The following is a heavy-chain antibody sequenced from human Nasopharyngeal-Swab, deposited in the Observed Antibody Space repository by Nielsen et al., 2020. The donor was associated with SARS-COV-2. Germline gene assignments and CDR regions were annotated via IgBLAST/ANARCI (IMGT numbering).Heavy chain of an antibody. D-gene: IGHD6-19*01. J-gene: IGHJ6*02. CDR1: GFTFSSYG. CDR3: AKERVQRAYSSGWYDYYYGMDV. V-gene: IGHV3-30*18. CDR2: ISYDGSNK. Sequence: GGSLRLSCAASGFTFSSYGMHWVRQAPGKGLEWVAVISYDGSNKYYADSVKGRFTTSRDNSKNTLYLQMNSLRAEDTAVYYCAKERVQRAYSSGWYDYYYGMDVWGQGTTVTVSS.